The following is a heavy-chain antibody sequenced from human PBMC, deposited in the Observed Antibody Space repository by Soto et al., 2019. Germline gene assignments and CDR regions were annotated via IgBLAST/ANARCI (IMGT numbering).Heavy chain of an antibody. J-gene: IGHJ3*02. D-gene: IGHD5-18*01. Sequence: GGSLRLSCAASGFTFSSYWMSWVRQAPGKGLEWVANIKQDGSEKYYVDSVKGRFTISRDNAKNSLYLQMNSLRAEDTAVYYCARVLGKYSYGNDAFDIWGQGTMVTVSS. CDR2: IKQDGSEK. V-gene: IGHV3-7*03. CDR3: ARVLGKYSYGNDAFDI. CDR1: GFTFSSYW.